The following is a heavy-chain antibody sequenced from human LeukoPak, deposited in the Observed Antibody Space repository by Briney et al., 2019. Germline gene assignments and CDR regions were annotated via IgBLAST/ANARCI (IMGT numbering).Heavy chain of an antibody. CDR1: ADSMNSYY. CDR3: ARQPYRSGAYYFDY. J-gene: IGHJ4*02. V-gene: IGHV4-59*08. D-gene: IGHD2-15*01. Sequence: KPSETLSLTCTVSADSMNSYYWSWIRQPPGKGLEWVGYIFHTGSTNYNPSLKSRVTLSIDTSKNQFFLRLSSVTAADTAVYYCARQPYRSGAYYFDYWGQGTLITVSS. CDR2: IFHTGST.